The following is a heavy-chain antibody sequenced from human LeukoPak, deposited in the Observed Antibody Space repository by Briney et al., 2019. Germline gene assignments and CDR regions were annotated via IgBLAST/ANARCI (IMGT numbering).Heavy chain of an antibody. CDR3: ARERFCGGDCYDAFDI. CDR1: GFTFSSYG. Sequence: GGSLRLSCAASGFTFSSYGMHWVRQAPGKGLEWVAVISYDGSNKYYADTVKGRFTISRDNSKNTLYLQMNSLRAEDTAVYYCARERFCGGDCYDAFDIWGQGTMVTVSS. D-gene: IGHD2-21*01. CDR2: ISYDGSNK. V-gene: IGHV3-30*19. J-gene: IGHJ3*02.